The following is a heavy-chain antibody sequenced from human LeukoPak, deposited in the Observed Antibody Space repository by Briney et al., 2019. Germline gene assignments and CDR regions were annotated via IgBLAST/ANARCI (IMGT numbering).Heavy chain of an antibody. V-gene: IGHV1-2*02. J-gene: IGHJ4*02. Sequence: ASVKVSCKASGYTFTGYYMHWVRQAPGQGLEWMGWINPNSGGTNYAQKFQGRVTMTRDTSISTAYMELSRLRSDDTAVYYCARDLGYYGSGSYYNFDYWGQGTLVTVSS. CDR3: ARDLGYYGSGSYYNFDY. CDR2: INPNSGGT. CDR1: GYTFTGYY. D-gene: IGHD3-10*01.